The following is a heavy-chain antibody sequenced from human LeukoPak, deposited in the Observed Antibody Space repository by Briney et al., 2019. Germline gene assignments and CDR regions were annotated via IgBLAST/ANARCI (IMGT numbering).Heavy chain of an antibody. J-gene: IGHJ5*02. CDR2: ISSGGSAI. CDR3: ARDAETVTTGNWLDP. D-gene: IGHD4-17*01. Sequence: GGSLRLSCAASGFSFNNYEMNWVRQAPGKGLEWVSYISSGGSAIWYAASVKGRFTVSRDNAKNSLYLQMNSLRAEDTAVYYCARDAETVTTGNWLDPWGQGTLVTVSS. V-gene: IGHV3-48*03. CDR1: GFSFNNYE.